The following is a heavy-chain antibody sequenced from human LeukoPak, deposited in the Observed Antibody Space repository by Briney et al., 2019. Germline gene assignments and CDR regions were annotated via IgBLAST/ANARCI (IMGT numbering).Heavy chain of an antibody. D-gene: IGHD2/OR15-2a*01. CDR2: ISSSGSTI. Sequence: PGGSLRLSCAASGFTFSDYYMSWIRQAPGKGLEWVSHISSSGSTIYYADSVKGRFTISRDNAKNSLYLQMNSLRAEDTAVYYCARDLSTGSYYYYGMDVWGQGTTVTVSS. CDR3: ARDLSTGSYYYYGMDV. CDR1: GFTFSDYY. J-gene: IGHJ6*02. V-gene: IGHV3-11*01.